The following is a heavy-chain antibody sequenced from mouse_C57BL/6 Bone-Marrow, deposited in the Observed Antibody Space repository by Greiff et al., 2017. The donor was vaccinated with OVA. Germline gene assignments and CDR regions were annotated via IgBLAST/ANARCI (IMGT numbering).Heavy chain of an antibody. V-gene: IGHV1-64*01. CDR3: ARVYGYRNYFDY. D-gene: IGHD2-2*01. Sequence: VQLQQPGAVLVKPGASVKLSCKASGYTFTSYWMHWVKQRPGQGLEWIGMIHPNSGSTNYNEKFKSKATLTVDKSSSTAYMQLSSLTSEDSAVYYCARVYGYRNYFDYWGQGTTLTVSS. J-gene: IGHJ2*01. CDR1: GYTFTSYW. CDR2: IHPNSGST.